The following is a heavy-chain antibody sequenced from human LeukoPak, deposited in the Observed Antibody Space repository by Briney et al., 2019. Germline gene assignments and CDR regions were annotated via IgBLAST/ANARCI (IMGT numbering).Heavy chain of an antibody. J-gene: IGHJ6*03. CDR1: GFPFSTYN. CDR2: ITSDSGAT. CDR3: ARDISTFYYYYMDV. V-gene: IGHV3-48*01. Sequence: GGSLRLSCAASGFPFSTYNMNWVRQAPGKGLEWVSHITSDSGATHYADSVQGRFTISRDNAKNSLYLQMSSLRVEDTAVYYCARDISTFYYYYMDVRGKGTTVTVSS. D-gene: IGHD2/OR15-2a*01.